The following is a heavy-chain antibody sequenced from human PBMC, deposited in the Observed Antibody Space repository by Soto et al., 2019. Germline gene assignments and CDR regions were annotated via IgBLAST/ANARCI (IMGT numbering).Heavy chain of an antibody. CDR3: ARDKITGLFDY. Sequence: QVQLQQWGAGLLKPSETLSLTCAVYGGSFSGYSWTWIRQPPGTGLEWIGEINHSGSTNYNPSLKGRVTISVDTSKNHFSLTLTSVTAADTAVYYCARDKITGLFDYWGQGTLVTVSS. V-gene: IGHV4-34*01. D-gene: IGHD2-8*02. CDR2: INHSGST. J-gene: IGHJ4*02. CDR1: GGSFSGYS.